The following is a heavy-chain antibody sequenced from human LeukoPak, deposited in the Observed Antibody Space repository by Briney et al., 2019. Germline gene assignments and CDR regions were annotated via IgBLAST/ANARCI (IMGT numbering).Heavy chain of an antibody. Sequence: GGSLRLSCAASGFTFSDYYMSWIRQAPGKGLEWVSYISSSGSTIYYADSVKGRFTISRDNAKNSLYLQMNSLRAEDTAVYYCARETTVTTKRYYYYGMDVWGQGTTVTVSS. CDR1: GFTFSDYY. J-gene: IGHJ6*02. D-gene: IGHD4-17*01. V-gene: IGHV3-11*01. CDR2: ISSSGSTI. CDR3: ARETTVTTKRYYYYGMDV.